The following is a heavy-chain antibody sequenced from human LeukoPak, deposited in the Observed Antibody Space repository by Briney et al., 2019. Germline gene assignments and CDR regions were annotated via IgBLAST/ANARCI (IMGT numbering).Heavy chain of an antibody. CDR2: ISGGGRTT. V-gene: IGHV3-23*01. CDR1: GFTFSNHA. J-gene: IGHJ4*02. Sequence: GGSLRLSCAASGFTFSNHAMSWVRQAPGKGLQWVAVISGGGRTTEYEDFVKGRFTISSDNSKNTLSLQMNSLTVEDTAIYFCAKNVVVKRYIDFWGQGTLVTVSS. CDR3: AKNVVVKRYIDF. D-gene: IGHD2-15*01.